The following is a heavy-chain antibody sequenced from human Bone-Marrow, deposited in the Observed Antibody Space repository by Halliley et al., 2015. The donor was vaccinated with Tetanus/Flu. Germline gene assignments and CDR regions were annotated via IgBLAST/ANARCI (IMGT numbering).Heavy chain of an antibody. V-gene: IGHV3-23*01. CDR3: AKSLGGSGPYYYYGMDV. J-gene: IGHJ6*02. D-gene: IGHD3-10*01. CDR2: ISGSGGST. Sequence: AVSGFTFSNYAMNWVRQAPGKGLEWVSAISGSGGSTDHADSVKGRFTISRDNSKNTLYLQMNSLRAEDTAVYYCAKSLGGSGPYYYYGMDVWGQGTTVTVSS. CDR1: GFTFSNYA.